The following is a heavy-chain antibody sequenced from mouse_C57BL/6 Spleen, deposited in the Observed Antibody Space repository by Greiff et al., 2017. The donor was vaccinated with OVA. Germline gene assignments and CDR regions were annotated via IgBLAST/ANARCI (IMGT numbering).Heavy chain of an antibody. CDR2: IYPGDGDT. CDR1: GYAFSSSW. V-gene: IGHV1-82*01. J-gene: IGHJ4*01. D-gene: IGHD1-1*01. Sequence: QVQLQQSGPELVKPGASVKISCKASGYAFSSSWMNWVKQRPGKGLEWIGRIYPGDGDTNYNGKLKGKATLTADKSSSTAYMQLSSLTSEDSAVYFCARRGIYGYAMDYWGQGTSVTVSS. CDR3: ARRGIYGYAMDY.